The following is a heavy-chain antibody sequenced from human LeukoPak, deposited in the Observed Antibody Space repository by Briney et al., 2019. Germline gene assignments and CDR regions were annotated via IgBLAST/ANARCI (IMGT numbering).Heavy chain of an antibody. CDR1: GFTFSTYW. CDR2: ISYDGSNE. Sequence: GGSLRLSCAASGFTFSTYWMHWVRQAPGKGLEWVAVISYDGSNEYYADSVKGRFTISRDNSKNTLYLQMHSLRAEDTAVYYCAKTKNYYFYYLDVWGKGTTVTVSS. V-gene: IGHV3-30*18. CDR3: AKTKNYYFYYLDV. J-gene: IGHJ6*03.